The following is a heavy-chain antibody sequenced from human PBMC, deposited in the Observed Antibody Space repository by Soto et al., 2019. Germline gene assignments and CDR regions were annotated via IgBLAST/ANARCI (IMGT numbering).Heavy chain of an antibody. CDR3: AMGYRVGFVAFDL. CDR1: GFTVSSNY. CDR2: IYSGGST. J-gene: IGHJ3*01. V-gene: IGHV3-66*01. D-gene: IGHD5-12*01. Sequence: EVQLVESGGGLVQPGGSLRLSCAASGFTVSSNYMSWVRQAPGQGLEWVSVIYSGGSTYYADSVKGRFTIYRDNSKNTLYLQMNSLRAEDTAGEYCAMGYRVGFVAFDLWGQGTMVTVSS.